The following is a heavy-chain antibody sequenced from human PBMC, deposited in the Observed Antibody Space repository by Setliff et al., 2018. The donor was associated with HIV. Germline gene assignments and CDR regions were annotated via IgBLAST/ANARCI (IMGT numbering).Heavy chain of an antibody. D-gene: IGHD4-17*01. CDR2: IPHNGGT. Sequence: SGTLSLTCAVSGYSIGSGSFWGWIRQPPGKGLEWIATIPHNGGTYYNPDPSLTGRVTISVDTSKNQFSLKLAFVTAADTAVYYCARYSTLTTNFDYWGQGTLVTVS. V-gene: IGHV4-38-2*01. CDR1: GYSIGSGSF. CDR3: ARYSTLTTNFDY. J-gene: IGHJ4*02.